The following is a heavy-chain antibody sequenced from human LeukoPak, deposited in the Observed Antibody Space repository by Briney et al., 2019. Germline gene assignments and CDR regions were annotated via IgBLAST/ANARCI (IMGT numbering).Heavy chain of an antibody. CDR3: ASRGISVAGSLVDY. CDR2: IYHSGST. D-gene: IGHD6-19*01. CDR1: GGSISSSHW. Sequence: PSETLSLTCAVSGGSISSSHWWSWVRQPPGKGLEWIGEIYHSGSTNYNPSLKSRVTISVDKSKNQFSLKLSSVTAADTAVYYCASRGISVAGSLVDYWGQGILVTVSS. J-gene: IGHJ4*02. V-gene: IGHV4-4*02.